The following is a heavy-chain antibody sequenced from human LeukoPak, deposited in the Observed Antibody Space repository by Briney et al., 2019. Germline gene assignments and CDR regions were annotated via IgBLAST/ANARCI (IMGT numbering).Heavy chain of an antibody. CDR2: ISGSGAIT. CDR3: SKGGDIADP. J-gene: IGHJ5*02. D-gene: IGHD2-15*01. CDR1: GFFFSSYA. V-gene: IGHV3-23*01. Sequence: GGSLRLSCAASGFFFSSYAMSWVRQAAGNGLEWVSSISGSGAITHYADSVKGRLTISRDKSKNTHDLQRDILRAEESAVYYCSKGGDIADPWVQGTLVTVSS.